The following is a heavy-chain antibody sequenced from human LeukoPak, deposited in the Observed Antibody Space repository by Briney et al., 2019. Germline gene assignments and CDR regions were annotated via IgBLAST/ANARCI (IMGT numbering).Heavy chain of an antibody. CDR1: GFTFSTYA. J-gene: IGHJ1*01. D-gene: IGHD2-2*01. Sequence: GGSLRLSCAASGFTFSTYAMSWVRQAPGKGLEWVSVISGSGGSTYYADSVKGRFTISRDNSKNTLYLQMNSLRAEDTAVYYCAKVVATSWAEYFRHWGQGTLVTVSS. CDR3: AKVVATSWAEYFRH. V-gene: IGHV3-23*01. CDR2: ISGSGGST.